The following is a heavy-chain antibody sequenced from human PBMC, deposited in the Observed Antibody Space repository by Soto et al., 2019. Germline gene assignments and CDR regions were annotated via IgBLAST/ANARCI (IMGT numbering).Heavy chain of an antibody. CDR2: IYYSGGT. CDR1: GGSISSYY. CDR3: ARRYGGNLDY. V-gene: IGHV4-59*08. J-gene: IGHJ4*02. Sequence: QVQLQESGPGLVKPSETLSLTCTVSGGSISSYYWSWIRQPPGKGLEWIGYIYYSGGTNYNPSLKSRDPISVDSSKNHFSLKLSSVTAADTAVYYCARRYGGNLDYWGQGTLVTVSS. D-gene: IGHD1-26*01.